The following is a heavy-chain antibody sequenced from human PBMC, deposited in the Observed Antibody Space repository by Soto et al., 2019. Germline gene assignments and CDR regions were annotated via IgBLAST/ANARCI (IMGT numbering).Heavy chain of an antibody. Sequence: SETLSLTCTVSGGSISSGGYYLSWIRQHPGKGLEWVGYIYYSGGTYYNPSLKSRVTISVDTSKNQFSLKLSSVTAADTAVYYCARTSRGSSGGWFDPWGQGTLVTVS. V-gene: IGHV4-31*03. CDR1: GGSISSGGYY. J-gene: IGHJ5*02. CDR3: ARTSRGSSGGWFDP. D-gene: IGHD1-26*01. CDR2: IYYSGGT.